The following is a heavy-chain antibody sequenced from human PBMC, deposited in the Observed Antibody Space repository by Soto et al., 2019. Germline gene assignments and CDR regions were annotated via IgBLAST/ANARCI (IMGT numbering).Heavy chain of an antibody. CDR1: GGSFDDFY. V-gene: IGHV4-34*01. CDR3: ARGQLVWYGDLTPYHRDMDV. J-gene: IGHJ6*02. Sequence: SETLSLTCAFYGGSFDDFYWSWVRQSPGKGLEWVGEISHDGGTNYSPSLASRVSISVDTSNNQFSLHLRSVTAADTGLYYCARGQLVWYGDLTPYHRDMDVWGQGTTVTVSS. D-gene: IGHD3-10*01. CDR2: ISHDGGT.